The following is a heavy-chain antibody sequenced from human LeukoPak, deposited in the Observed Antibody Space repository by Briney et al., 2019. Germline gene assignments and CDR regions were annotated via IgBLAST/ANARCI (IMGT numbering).Heavy chain of an antibody. D-gene: IGHD3-10*01. Sequence: SETLSLTCTVSGGSISSYYWSWIRQPPGKGLEWIGYIYYSGSTNYNPSLKSRVTISVDTSKNQFSLKLSSVTAADTAVYYCARGAGLLWFGELWHWGQGTLVTVSS. CDR2: IYYSGST. J-gene: IGHJ4*02. V-gene: IGHV4-59*01. CDR1: GGSISSYY. CDR3: ARGAGLLWFGELWH.